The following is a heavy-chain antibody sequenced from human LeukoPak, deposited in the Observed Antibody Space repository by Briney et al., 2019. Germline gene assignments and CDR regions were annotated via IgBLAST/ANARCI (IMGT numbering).Heavy chain of an antibody. CDR1: GYTFTSYD. D-gene: IGHD1-26*01. CDR2: MNPNSGNT. CDR3: MRGSSGTYHGIYNWFDP. V-gene: IGHV1-8*01. J-gene: IGHJ5*02. Sequence: ASVKVSCKASGYTFTSYDINWVRQASGQGLEWMGWMNPNSGNTGYAQKFQGRVTMTRSTSISAAYMELSSLRSEDTATYYCMRGSSGTYHGIYNWFDPWGQGTLVTVSS.